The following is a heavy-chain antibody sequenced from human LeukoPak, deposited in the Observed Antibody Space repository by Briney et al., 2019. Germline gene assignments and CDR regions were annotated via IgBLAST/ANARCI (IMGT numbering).Heavy chain of an antibody. D-gene: IGHD3-3*01. V-gene: IGHV1-69*04. CDR2: IIPILGIA. J-gene: IGHJ4*02. Sequence: SVKVSCKASGGTFSSYAISWVRQAPGQGLEWMGRIIPILGIANYAQKFQGRVTITADKSTSTAYMELSSLRSEDTAVYYCARGRRFLEWSPTKFDYWGQGTLVTVSS. CDR1: GGTFSSYA. CDR3: ARGRRFLEWSPTKFDY.